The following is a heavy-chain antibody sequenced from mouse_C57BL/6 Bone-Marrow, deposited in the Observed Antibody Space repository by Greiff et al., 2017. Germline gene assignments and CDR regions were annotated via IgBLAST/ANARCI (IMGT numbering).Heavy chain of an antibody. V-gene: IGHV5-17*01. Sequence: VQLKESGGGLVKPGGSLKLSCAASGFTFSDYGMHWVRQAPEKGLEWVAYISSGSSTIYYADTVKGRFTISRDTAKNTLFLQMTSLRSEDTAMYYCARTEDDAMDYWGQGTSVTVSS. CDR1: GFTFSDYG. J-gene: IGHJ4*01. CDR3: ARTEDDAMDY. CDR2: ISSGSSTI.